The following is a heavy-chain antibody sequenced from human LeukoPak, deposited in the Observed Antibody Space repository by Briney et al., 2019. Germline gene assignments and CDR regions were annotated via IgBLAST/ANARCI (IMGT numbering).Heavy chain of an antibody. CDR3: AKDRSGIAAASYFDY. J-gene: IGHJ4*02. Sequence: AGSLRLSCAASGFTFSSYAMSWVRQAPGKGLEWVSAISGSGGSTYYADSVKGRFTISRDNSKNTLYLQMNSLRAEDTAVYYCAKDRSGIAAASYFDYWGQGTLVTVSS. CDR2: ISGSGGST. CDR1: GFTFSSYA. V-gene: IGHV3-23*01. D-gene: IGHD6-13*01.